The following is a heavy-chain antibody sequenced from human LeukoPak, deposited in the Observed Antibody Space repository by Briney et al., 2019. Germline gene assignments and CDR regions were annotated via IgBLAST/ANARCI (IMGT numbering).Heavy chain of an antibody. CDR3: ASNSVVITFGGVIVPSSYFDY. D-gene: IGHD3-16*02. Sequence: PSETLSLTCAVYGGSFSGYYWSWIRQPPGKGLEWIGEINHSGSTNYNPSLKSRVTISVDTSKNQFSPKLSSVTAADTAVYYCASNSVVITFGGVIVPSSYFDYWGQGTLVTVSS. V-gene: IGHV4-34*01. J-gene: IGHJ4*02. CDR1: GGSFSGYY. CDR2: INHSGST.